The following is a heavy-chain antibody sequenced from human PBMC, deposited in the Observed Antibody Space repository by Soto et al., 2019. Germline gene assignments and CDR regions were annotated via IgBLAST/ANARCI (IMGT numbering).Heavy chain of an antibody. V-gene: IGHV3-30*18. D-gene: IGHD5-12*01. J-gene: IGHJ4*02. CDR1: GFTFSSYG. CDR3: AKDPFGDGYNYFDY. Sequence: GGSLRLSCAASGFTFSSYGMHWVRQAPGKGLEWVAVISYDGSNKYYADSVKGRFTISRDNSKNTLYLQMNSLRAEDTAVYYCAKDPFGDGYNYFDYWGQGTLVTVSS. CDR2: ISYDGSNK.